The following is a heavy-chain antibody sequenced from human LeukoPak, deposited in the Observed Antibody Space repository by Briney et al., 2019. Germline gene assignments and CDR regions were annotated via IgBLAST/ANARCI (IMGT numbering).Heavy chain of an antibody. CDR2: ISYDGSNK. D-gene: IGHD3-9*01. V-gene: IGHV3-30-3*01. CDR3: AREGLRYFDWLYSYYFDY. J-gene: IGHJ4*02. CDR1: GFTFSSYA. Sequence: GGSLRLSCAASGFTFSSYAMHWVRQAPGKGLEWVAVISYDGSNKYYADSVKGRFTISRDNSKNTLYLQMNSLRAEDTAVYYCAREGLRYFDWLYSYYFDYWGQGTLATVSS.